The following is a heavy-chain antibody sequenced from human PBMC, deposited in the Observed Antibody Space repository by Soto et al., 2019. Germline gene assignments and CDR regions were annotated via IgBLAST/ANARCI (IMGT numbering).Heavy chain of an antibody. J-gene: IGHJ3*01. CDR3: VRDWAYAFDL. CDR1: GFSFSDYR. Sequence: EVQLVESGGGLVQPGGSLRLSCVGSGFSFSDYRMNWVRLAPGKGLEWISYIQKKSRGMFYANSVKGRFTISRDDDKNSLYVQMNSLRDEDTAVYYCVRDWAYAFDLWGQGTMVTVSS. D-gene: IGHD3-16*01. CDR2: IQKKSRGM. V-gene: IGHV3-48*02.